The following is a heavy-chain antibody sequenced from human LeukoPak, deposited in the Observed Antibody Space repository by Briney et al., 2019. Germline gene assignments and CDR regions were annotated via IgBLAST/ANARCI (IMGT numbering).Heavy chain of an antibody. Sequence: GGSLRLSCAASGFTLSSYSMNWVRQAPRKGLEWVSSISSSSSYIYYADSVKGRVTISRDNAKNSLYLQMNSLRAEDTAVYYCAREQQLGYWGQGTLVTVSS. D-gene: IGHD6-13*01. CDR3: AREQQLGY. CDR2: ISSSSSYI. J-gene: IGHJ4*02. CDR1: GFTLSSYS. V-gene: IGHV3-21*01.